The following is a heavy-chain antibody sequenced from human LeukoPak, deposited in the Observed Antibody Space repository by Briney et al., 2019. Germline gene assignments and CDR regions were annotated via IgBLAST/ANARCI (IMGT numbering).Heavy chain of an antibody. V-gene: IGHV6-1*01. Sequence: SQTLSLTCAISGDSVSSNSASWNWIRQSPSRGLEWLGRTYYRSKWRNDYAVSVKSRITISPDTSKNQFSLQLNSVTPEDTAVYYCASLEFSGWYFDYWGQGTLVTVSS. CDR2: TYYRSKWRN. J-gene: IGHJ4*02. CDR1: GDSVSSNSAS. D-gene: IGHD6-19*01. CDR3: ASLEFSGWYFDY.